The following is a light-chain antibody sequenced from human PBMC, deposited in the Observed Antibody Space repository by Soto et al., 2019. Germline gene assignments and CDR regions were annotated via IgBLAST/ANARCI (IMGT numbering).Light chain of an antibody. V-gene: IGLV7-43*01. J-gene: IGLJ2*01. CDR3: LLYYGGAHVV. CDR2: STT. CDR1: SGVVTSDNY. Sequence: QAVVTQEPSLTVSLGGTVTLTCASSSGVVTSDNYPHWFQQKPGQAPRALIYSTTFKHSWTPARFSGSLLGGKAALTLSSVQAEDEAEYYCLLYYGGAHVVFGGGTKVTVL.